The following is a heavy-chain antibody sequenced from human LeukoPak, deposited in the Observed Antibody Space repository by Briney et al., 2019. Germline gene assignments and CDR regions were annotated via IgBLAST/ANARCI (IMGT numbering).Heavy chain of an antibody. V-gene: IGHV4-34*01. CDR2: INHSGST. D-gene: IGHD6-19*01. J-gene: IGHJ4*02. CDR1: GGSFSGYY. Sequence: PSETLSLTCAVYGGSFSGYYWSWIRQPPGKGLEWIGEINHSGSTNYNPSLKSRVTISVDTSKNQFSLKLSSVTAADTAVYYCARATPGQWLVIGGGYFDYWGQGTLVTVSS. CDR3: ARATPGQWLVIGGGYFDY.